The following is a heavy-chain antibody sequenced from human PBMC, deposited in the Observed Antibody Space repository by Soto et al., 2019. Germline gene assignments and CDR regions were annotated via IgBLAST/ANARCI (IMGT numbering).Heavy chain of an antibody. D-gene: IGHD6-6*01. V-gene: IGHV4-4*02. CDR1: GGSISSSKW. Sequence: QMQLQESGPGLVKPSGTLSLTCGVSGGSISSSKWWTWVRQPPGKGPEWIGEIYHSGSTTYNPSLTSRVTISLDKSKNQFYLTLTSVTAADTAVYYCASQDYSSSTDASFLVNGYFDLWGRGILVTVSS. CDR3: ASQDYSSSTDASFLVNGYFDL. J-gene: IGHJ2*01. CDR2: IYHSGST.